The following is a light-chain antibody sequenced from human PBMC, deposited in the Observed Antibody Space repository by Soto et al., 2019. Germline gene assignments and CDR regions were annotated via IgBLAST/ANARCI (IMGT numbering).Light chain of an antibody. CDR1: QNVGSY. CDR2: GAL. Sequence: IQMTQSPSALSASVGDRVTITCRASQNVGSYLNWYQQKSGKAPTLLIYGALSLHRGVPSRFDGGGSETDFTLAINGLQPEDFATDYCQQIFSRLGTFGQGTKVQI. V-gene: IGKV1-39*01. J-gene: IGKJ1*01. CDR3: QQIFSRLGT.